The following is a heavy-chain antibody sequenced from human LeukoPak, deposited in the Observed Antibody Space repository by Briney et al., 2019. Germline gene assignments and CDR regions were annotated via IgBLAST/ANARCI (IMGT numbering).Heavy chain of an antibody. J-gene: IGHJ4*02. Sequence: PSETLSLTCTVSGGSIGSDYWTWIRQPPGKGLEYIGYIYYTGGTNYNPSLKSRVTISVDTSKNQFSLKLSSVTAADTAVYFCAKYGNSGWVIDNWGQGTLVTGSS. CDR2: IYYTGGT. CDR1: GGSIGSDY. CDR3: AKYGNSGWVIDN. V-gene: IGHV4-59*08. D-gene: IGHD6-19*01.